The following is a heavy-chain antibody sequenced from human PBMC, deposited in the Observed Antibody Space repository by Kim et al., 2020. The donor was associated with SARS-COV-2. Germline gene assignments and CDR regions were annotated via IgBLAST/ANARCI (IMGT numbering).Heavy chain of an antibody. CDR1: GFTFDTYA. V-gene: IGHV3-23*01. CDR3: AKVVVMDGYNYYYYYGMDV. CDR2: ISGNGVNK. D-gene: IGHD3-22*01. Sequence: GGSLRLSSVASGFTFDTYAMSWVRQAPGKGLEWVSVISGNGVNKFYADSVRGRFTISRDNSKDTLYLQMNSLRDEDTALYYCAKVVVMDGYNYYYYYGMDVWGQGTTVTVSS. J-gene: IGHJ6*02.